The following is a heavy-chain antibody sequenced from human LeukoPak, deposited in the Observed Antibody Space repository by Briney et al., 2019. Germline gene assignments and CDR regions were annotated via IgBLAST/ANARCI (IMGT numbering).Heavy chain of an antibody. CDR1: GFTFSSYA. J-gene: IGHJ5*02. D-gene: IGHD1-26*01. V-gene: IGHV3-23*01. CDR2: ISGSGGSS. CDR3: AKKLAVGPTGGFDP. Sequence: PGGSLRLSCAASGFTFSSYAMSWVRQAPGEGLEGGSIISGSGGSSNYADSVKGRFTISRDNSKSTLCLQMDSLRAEDTAVYYCAKKLAVGPTGGFDPWGQGTLVTVSS.